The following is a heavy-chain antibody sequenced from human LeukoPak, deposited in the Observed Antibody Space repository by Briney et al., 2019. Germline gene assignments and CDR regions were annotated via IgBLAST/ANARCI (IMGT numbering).Heavy chain of an antibody. CDR3: ARGYDSSAYYPFNY. Sequence: RSSETLSLTCVVSGGSLSTHHWSWIRQSPGRGLEWIGYISDCGSTNYNPSLKSRVTISVDTSKNQFSLMLSSVTAADTAVYYCARGYDSSAYYPFNYWGQGTLVTVSS. CDR1: GGSLSTHH. V-gene: IGHV4-59*11. CDR2: ISDCGST. D-gene: IGHD3-22*01. J-gene: IGHJ4*02.